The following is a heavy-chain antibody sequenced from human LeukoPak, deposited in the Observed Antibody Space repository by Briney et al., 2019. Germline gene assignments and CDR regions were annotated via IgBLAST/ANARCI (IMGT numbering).Heavy chain of an antibody. CDR3: ARDSGSYYAFDY. J-gene: IGHJ4*02. V-gene: IGHV3-21*01. CDR1: GFIFSSFA. Sequence: GGSLRLSCAASGFIFSSFAMSWVRQAPGKGLEWVSCISHSGGYIYYADSLKGRFTISRDNAKNSLYLQMNSLRAEDTAVYYCARDSGSYYAFDYWGQGTLVTVSS. D-gene: IGHD1-26*01. CDR2: ISHSGGYI.